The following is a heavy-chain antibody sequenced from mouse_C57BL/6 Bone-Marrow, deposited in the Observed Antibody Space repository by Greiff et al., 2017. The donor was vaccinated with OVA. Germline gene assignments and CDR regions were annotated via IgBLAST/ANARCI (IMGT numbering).Heavy chain of an antibody. J-gene: IGHJ3*01. Sequence: EVNLVESGGDLVKPGGSLKLSCAASGFTFSSYGMSWVRQTPDKRLEWVATISSGGSYTYYPDSVKGRFTISRDNAKNTLYLQKSRMKTEDTAMYYCARNGGWFAYWGQGTLVTVSA. V-gene: IGHV5-6*01. CDR3: ARNGGWFAY. CDR2: ISSGGSYT. CDR1: GFTFSSYG.